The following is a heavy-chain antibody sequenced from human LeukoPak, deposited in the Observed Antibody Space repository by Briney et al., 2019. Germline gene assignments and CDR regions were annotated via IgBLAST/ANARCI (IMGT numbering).Heavy chain of an antibody. CDR2: IRASGGST. CDR3: AKDVVSTRQNFDY. Sequence: GGSLRLSXAASGFTFSSYAMSWVRQAPGKGLEWVSAIRASGGSTYYADSVKGRFTISRDNSKNTLYLQMNSLRAEDTAVYYCAKDVVSTRQNFDYWGQGTLVTVSS. CDR1: GFTFSSYA. V-gene: IGHV3-23*01. D-gene: IGHD5/OR15-5a*01. J-gene: IGHJ4*02.